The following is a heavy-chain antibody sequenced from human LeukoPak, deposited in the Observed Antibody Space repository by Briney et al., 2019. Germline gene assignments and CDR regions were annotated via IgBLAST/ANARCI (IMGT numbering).Heavy chain of an antibody. CDR3: ARVAYCGGDCYSYYFDY. CDR2: IYHSGST. Sequence: SQTLSLTCAVSGGSITIGGYSWGWIRQPPGKGLEWSGYIYHSGSTYYNPSLKSRVTISVDRSKNQFSLKLSSVTAADTAVYYCARVAYCGGDCYSYYFDYWGQGTLVTVSS. CDR1: GGSITIGGYS. J-gene: IGHJ4*02. D-gene: IGHD2-21*02. V-gene: IGHV4-30-2*01.